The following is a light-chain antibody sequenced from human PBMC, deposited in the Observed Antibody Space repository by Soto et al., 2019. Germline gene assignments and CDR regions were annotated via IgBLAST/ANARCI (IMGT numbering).Light chain of an antibody. CDR3: KQYNSYRT. CDR1: QSISSW. Sequence: IQMNNSHSTLSASVVYIFKINFRASQSISSWLAWYQQKPGKAPKLLIYDASSLESGVPSRFSGSGSGTEFTLTISSLQPDDFATYYCKQYNSYRTVGQGNTV. V-gene: IGKV1-5*01. J-gene: IGKJ1*01. CDR2: DAS.